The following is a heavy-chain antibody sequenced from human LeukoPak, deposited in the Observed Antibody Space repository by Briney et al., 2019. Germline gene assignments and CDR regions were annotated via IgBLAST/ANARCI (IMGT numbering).Heavy chain of an antibody. J-gene: IGHJ3*02. Sequence: GGSLRLSCAASGFTFSSYAMSWVRQAPGKGLEWVSAISGSGGSTYYADSVKGRFTISRDNSKSTLYLQTNSLRAEDTAVYYCAKGGVVHAFNIWGQGTMVTVSS. CDR2: ISGSGGST. CDR1: GFTFSSYA. V-gene: IGHV3-23*01. CDR3: AKGGVVHAFNI. D-gene: IGHD2-15*01.